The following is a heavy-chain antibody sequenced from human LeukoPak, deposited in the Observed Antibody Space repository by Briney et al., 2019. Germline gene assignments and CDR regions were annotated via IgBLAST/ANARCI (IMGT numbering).Heavy chain of an antibody. Sequence: SETLSLTCTVSGGSISSYYWSWIRQPAGKGLEWIGRIYTSGSTNYNPSLKSRVTMSVDTSKNQFSLKLSSVTAADTSVYYCARVRSSGWRLDAFDIWGQGTMVTVSS. D-gene: IGHD6-19*01. V-gene: IGHV4-4*07. CDR1: GGSISSYY. CDR2: IYTSGST. J-gene: IGHJ3*02. CDR3: ARVRSSGWRLDAFDI.